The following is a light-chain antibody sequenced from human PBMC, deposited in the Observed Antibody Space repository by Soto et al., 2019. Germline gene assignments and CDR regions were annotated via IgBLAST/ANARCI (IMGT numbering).Light chain of an antibody. Sequence: IGLTKSPATLAVSPGERVTLSCRASQSVSSNLAWYQQKPGQSPSLLIYGASTRATGIPARFSGSGSGTEFTLTVSSLQSEDFAAYYSEQYINLSTFGQGNKEDI. J-gene: IGKJ1*01. CDR2: GAS. V-gene: IGKV3-15*01. CDR1: QSVSSN. CDR3: EQYINLST.